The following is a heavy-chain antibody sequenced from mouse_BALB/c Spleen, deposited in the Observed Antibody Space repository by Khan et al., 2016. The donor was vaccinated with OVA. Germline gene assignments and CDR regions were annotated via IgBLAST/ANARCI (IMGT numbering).Heavy chain of an antibody. J-gene: IGHJ4*01. CDR3: ARAYYANCREAMDY. V-gene: IGHV2-6-7*01. CDR2: IWGDGST. Sequence: QVQLKQSGPGLVAPSQSLSITCTVSGFSLTGYGVNWVRQPPGKGLEWLGMIWGDGSTDYNSGIKSRLSIIKDNSKSQVFLKMNSLQTDDTARYDCARAYYANCREAMDYWGQGNSVTVSA. D-gene: IGHD2-10*01. CDR1: GFSLTGYG.